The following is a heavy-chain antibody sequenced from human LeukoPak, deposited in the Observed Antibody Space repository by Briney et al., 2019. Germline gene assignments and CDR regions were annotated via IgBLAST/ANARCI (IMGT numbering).Heavy chain of an antibody. CDR2: IRWNSDSI. J-gene: IGHJ4*02. Sequence: GRSLRLSCVASGFTFDNYAMHWVRQVPGKGLEWVSGIRWNSDSIVYADSVKGRFTISRDNAKNSLYLQMNSLRAEDTAVYYCARDLARYYGSGSLDYWGQGTLVTVSS. CDR1: GFTFDNYA. CDR3: ARDLARYYGSGSLDY. D-gene: IGHD3-10*01. V-gene: IGHV3-9*01.